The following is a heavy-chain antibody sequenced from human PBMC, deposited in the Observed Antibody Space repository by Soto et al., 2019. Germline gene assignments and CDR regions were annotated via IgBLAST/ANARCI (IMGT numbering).Heavy chain of an antibody. J-gene: IGHJ4*02. CDR3: ARAAHGLGWYIDY. CDR2: IYYSGST. D-gene: IGHD6-19*01. CDR1: GGSNSRGVYY. V-gene: IGHV4-30-4*01. Sequence: SSETLSPTCTVSGGSNSRGVYYWWWLRQPPGKGLEWIGYIYYSGSTYYNPSLKSRVTISVDTSKNQFSLKLSSVTAADTAVYYCARAAHGLGWYIDYSGQATLVTVSS.